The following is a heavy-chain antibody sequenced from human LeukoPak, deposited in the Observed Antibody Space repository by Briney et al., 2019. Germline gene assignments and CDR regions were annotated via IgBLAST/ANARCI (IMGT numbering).Heavy chain of an antibody. CDR2: ISYDGSNK. CDR1: GFTFSSYG. Sequence: GGSLRLSCAASGFTFSSYGMRWVRQAPGKGLEWVAVISYDGSNKYYADSVKGRFTISRDNSKNTLYLQMNSLRAEDTAVYYCAKDPTVRGDYFDYWGQGTLVTVSS. J-gene: IGHJ4*02. D-gene: IGHD3-10*01. V-gene: IGHV3-30*18. CDR3: AKDPTVRGDYFDY.